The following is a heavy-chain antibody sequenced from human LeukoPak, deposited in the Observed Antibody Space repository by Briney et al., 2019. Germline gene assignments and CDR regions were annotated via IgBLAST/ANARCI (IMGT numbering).Heavy chain of an antibody. D-gene: IGHD3-10*01. CDR3: SLVRRVNSVDY. Sequence: SETLSLTCTVSGGSISSGDYFWSWIRQHPGKGLEWIGYIYDSGSTYYNPSLKSRLTISIDTSKNQFSLKLNSVIAADTAVYYCSLVRRVNSVDYWGQGTLVSVSS. CDR1: GGSISSGDYF. J-gene: IGHJ4*02. V-gene: IGHV4-31*03. CDR2: IYDSGST.